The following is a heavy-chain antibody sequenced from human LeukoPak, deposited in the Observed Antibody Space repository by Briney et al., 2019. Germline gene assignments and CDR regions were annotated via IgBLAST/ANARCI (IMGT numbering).Heavy chain of an antibody. CDR2: ISYDGSNK. J-gene: IGHJ4*02. CDR1: GFTFSSYA. V-gene: IGHV3-30-3*01. D-gene: IGHD1-20*01. CDR3: ARAITGPLYYYFDY. Sequence: PGGSLRLSCAASGFTFSSYAMHWVRQAPGKGLEWVAVISYDGSNKYHADSVKGRFTISRDNSKNTLYLQMNSLRAEDTAVYYCARAITGPLYYYFDYWGQGTLVTVSS.